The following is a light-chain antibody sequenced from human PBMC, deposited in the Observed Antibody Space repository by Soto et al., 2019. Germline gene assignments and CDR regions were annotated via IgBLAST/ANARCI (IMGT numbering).Light chain of an antibody. CDR1: QSVSSY. J-gene: IGKJ2*01. Sequence: EIVMTQSPATLSVSLGERVTLSCRASQSVSSYLAWYQQKPGQAPRLLISDASTRATDIPDRFSGSGSGTDFTLTISSLQSTDLAVYYCLQYSTWPPLYTFAQETKLVIK. V-gene: IGKV3-15*01. CDR3: LQYSTWPPLYT. CDR2: DAS.